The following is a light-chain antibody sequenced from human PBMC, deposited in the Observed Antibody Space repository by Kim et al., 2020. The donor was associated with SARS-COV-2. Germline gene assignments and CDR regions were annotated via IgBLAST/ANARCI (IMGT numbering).Light chain of an antibody. Sequence: EIVLTQSPGTVSLSPGERATLSCWASQTVSSSYLAWYQQKPGQAPRLLINDASRRATGIPDRFSGSGSGTDFTLTISRLEPEDFAVYYCQQYASSPTTFGGGTKLEI. V-gene: IGKV3-20*01. CDR1: QTVSSSY. CDR3: QQYASSPTT. J-gene: IGKJ4*01. CDR2: DAS.